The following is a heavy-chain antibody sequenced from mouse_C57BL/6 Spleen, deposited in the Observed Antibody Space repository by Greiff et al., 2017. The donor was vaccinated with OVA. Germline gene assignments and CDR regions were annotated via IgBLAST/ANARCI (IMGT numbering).Heavy chain of an antibody. J-gene: IGHJ3*01. CDR3: ARDDYDALFAY. Sequence: QVQLKESGAELVRPGTSVKVSCKASGYAFTNYLIEWVKQRPGQGLEWIGVINPGSGGTNYNEKFKGKATLTADKSSSTAYMQLSSLTSEDSAVYFCARDDYDALFAYWGQGTLVTVSA. CDR1: GYAFTNYL. D-gene: IGHD2-4*01. V-gene: IGHV1-54*01. CDR2: INPGSGGT.